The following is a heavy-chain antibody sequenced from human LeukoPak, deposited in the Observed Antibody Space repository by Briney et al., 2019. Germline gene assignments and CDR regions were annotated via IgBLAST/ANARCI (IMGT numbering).Heavy chain of an antibody. Sequence: GASVKVSCKASGYTFTSYDINWVRQATGQGLEWMGWMNPNSGNTGYAQKFQGGVTMTRNTSISTAYMELSSLRSEDTAVYYCARGKKGKFQGVIIKTYYYYYMDVWGKGTTVTISS. CDR1: GYTFTSYD. D-gene: IGHD3-10*01. J-gene: IGHJ6*03. CDR3: ARGKKGKFQGVIIKTYYYYYMDV. CDR2: MNPNSGNT. V-gene: IGHV1-8*01.